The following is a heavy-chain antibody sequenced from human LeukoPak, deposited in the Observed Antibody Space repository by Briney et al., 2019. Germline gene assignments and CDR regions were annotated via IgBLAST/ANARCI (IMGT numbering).Heavy chain of an antibody. D-gene: IGHD1-26*01. Sequence: GVSLKISCKGSGYRFTNYWIGWVRQVPGKGLRWMGIIYPGDSDAGYSPSFQGQVTISADKSISNAYLQWSSLQASDTAMYYCARRRDLYSGSYYPFDYWGQGTLVTVSS. CDR3: ARRRDLYSGSYYPFDY. CDR2: IYPGDSDA. CDR1: GYRFTNYW. J-gene: IGHJ4*02. V-gene: IGHV5-51*01.